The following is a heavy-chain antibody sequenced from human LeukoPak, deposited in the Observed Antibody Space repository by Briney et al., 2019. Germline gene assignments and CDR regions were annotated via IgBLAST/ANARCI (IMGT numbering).Heavy chain of an antibody. D-gene: IGHD6-13*01. Sequence: GGSLRLSCAASGFTFGIYWMSWVRQAPGKGLEWVANINQDGSETYYVDSVEGRFTISRDNAKNSLYLQMDSLRVADTAVYYCARAGGPGTADYWGQGTLATVSS. CDR2: INQDGSET. J-gene: IGHJ4*02. CDR3: ARAGGPGTADY. V-gene: IGHV3-7*01. CDR1: GFTFGIYW.